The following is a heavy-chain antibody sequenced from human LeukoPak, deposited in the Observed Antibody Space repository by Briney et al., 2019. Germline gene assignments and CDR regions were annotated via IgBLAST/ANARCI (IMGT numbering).Heavy chain of an antibody. CDR1: GVSISSYY. V-gene: IGHV4-4*07. CDR2: IYTSGST. Sequence: SETLSLTCTVSGVSISSYYWSWIRQPAGKGLEWIGRIYTSGSTNYNPSLKSRVTMSVDTSKNQFSLKLSSVTAADTAVYYCARHLLVNLYYYYGMDVWGQGTTVTVSS. J-gene: IGHJ6*02. D-gene: IGHD2-8*01. CDR3: ARHLLVNLYYYYGMDV.